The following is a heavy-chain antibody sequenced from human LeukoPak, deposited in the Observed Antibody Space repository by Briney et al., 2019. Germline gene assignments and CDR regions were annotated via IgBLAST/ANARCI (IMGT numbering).Heavy chain of an antibody. V-gene: IGHV4-59*08. CDR3: ARHVWLQPFDY. J-gene: IGHJ4*02. CDR1: GGSMSSYY. Sequence: SETLSLTCSGSGGSMSSYYWSWIRQSPGKGLEWIGYIYYSGSTNYNPSLKSRVTISVDTSKNQFSLKLSSVTAADTAVYYCARHVWLQPFDYWGQGTLVTVSS. D-gene: IGHD3-9*01. CDR2: IYYSGST.